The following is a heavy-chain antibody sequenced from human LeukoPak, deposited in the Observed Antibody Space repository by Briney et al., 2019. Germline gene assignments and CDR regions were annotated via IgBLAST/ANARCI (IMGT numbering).Heavy chain of an antibody. D-gene: IGHD3-10*01. Sequence: PGGSLRLSCAASGFTFSSYWMSWVRQAPGKGLEWVANIKQDGSEKYYVDSVKGRFTISRDNAKNSLYLQMNSLRAEDTAVYYCARGEHRLLWFGELLPSYFDYWGQGTLVTVSS. CDR3: ARGEHRLLWFGELLPSYFDY. V-gene: IGHV3-7*01. CDR2: IKQDGSEK. J-gene: IGHJ4*02. CDR1: GFTFSSYW.